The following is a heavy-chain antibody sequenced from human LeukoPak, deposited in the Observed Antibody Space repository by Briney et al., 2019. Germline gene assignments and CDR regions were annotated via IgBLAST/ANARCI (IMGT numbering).Heavy chain of an antibody. J-gene: IGHJ4*02. D-gene: IGHD1-7*01. Sequence: GGSLRLSCAASGFTFSNAWMSWVRQAPGKGLEWVGRIKSKTDGGTTDYAAPVKGRFTISRDDSKNTLYLQVNSLKTEDTAVYYCTTDGTSSLEPFDYWGQGTLVTVSS. CDR1: GFTFSNAW. CDR3: TTDGTSSLEPFDY. V-gene: IGHV3-15*01. CDR2: IKSKTDGGTT.